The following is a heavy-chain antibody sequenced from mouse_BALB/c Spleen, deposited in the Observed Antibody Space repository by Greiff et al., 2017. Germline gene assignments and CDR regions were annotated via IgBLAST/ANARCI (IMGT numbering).Heavy chain of an antibody. CDR2: ISSGGGST. V-gene: IGHV5-12-1*01. CDR3: ARHEDYYGSSYDY. Sequence: EVQRVESGGGLVKPGGSLKLSCAASGFAFSSYDMSWVRQTPEKRLEWVAYISSGGGSTYYPDTVKGRFTISRDNAKNTLYLQMSSLKSGDTAMYYCARHEDYYGSSYDYWGQGTTLTVSS. D-gene: IGHD1-1*01. CDR1: GFAFSSYD. J-gene: IGHJ2*01.